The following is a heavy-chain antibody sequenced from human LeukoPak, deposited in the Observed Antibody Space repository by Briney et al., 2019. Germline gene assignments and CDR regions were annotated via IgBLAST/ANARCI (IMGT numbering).Heavy chain of an antibody. J-gene: IGHJ6*03. CDR2: INHSGST. V-gene: IGHV4-34*01. Sequence: SETLSLTCAVYGGSFSGYYWSWIRQPPGKGLEWIGEINHSGSTNYNPSLKSRVTISVDTSKNQFSLKLSSVTAADTAVYYCARLWGVRGAPYYYYYYMDVWGKGTTVTISS. D-gene: IGHD3-10*01. CDR3: ARLWGVRGAPYYYYYYMDV. CDR1: GGSFSGYY.